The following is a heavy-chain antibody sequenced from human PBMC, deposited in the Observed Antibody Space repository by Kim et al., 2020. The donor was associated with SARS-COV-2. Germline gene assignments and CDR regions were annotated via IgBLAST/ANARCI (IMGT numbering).Heavy chain of an antibody. D-gene: IGHD3-22*01. CDR3: ARSSSGYYGFDY. V-gene: IGHV3-21*01. J-gene: IGHJ4*02. CDR1: GFTFSSYS. CDR2: ISSSSSYI. Sequence: GGSLRLSCAASGFTFSSYSMNWVRQAPGKGLEWVSSISSSSSYINYADSVKGRFTISRDNAKNSLYLQMNSLRAEDTAVYYCARSSSGYYGFDYWGQGTL.